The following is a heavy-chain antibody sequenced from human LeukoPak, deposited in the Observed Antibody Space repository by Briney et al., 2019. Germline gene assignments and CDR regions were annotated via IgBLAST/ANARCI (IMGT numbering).Heavy chain of an antibody. J-gene: IGHJ4*02. Sequence: GRSLRLSCAASGFTFDDYAMHWVRQAPGKGLEWVSTISGSGGSTDYADSVKGRFTISRDNSKNTLHLQMNSLRAEDTAVYYCAKDREMATIGGDYFDYWGQGTLVTVSS. V-gene: IGHV3-23*01. D-gene: IGHD5-24*01. CDR3: AKDREMATIGGDYFDY. CDR1: GFTFDDYA. CDR2: ISGSGGST.